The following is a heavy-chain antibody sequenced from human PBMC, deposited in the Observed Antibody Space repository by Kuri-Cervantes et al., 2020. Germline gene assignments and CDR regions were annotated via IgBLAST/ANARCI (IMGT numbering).Heavy chain of an antibody. J-gene: IGHJ4*02. CDR2: ISSSSSTI. CDR3: ARIGYYGSGSLDY. Sequence: GGSLRLSCAASGFTFSSYSMNWVRQAPGKGLEWVSYISSSSSTIYYADSVKGRFTISRDNSKNTLYLQMNSLRAEDTAVYYCARIGYYGSGSLDYWGQGTLVTVSS. V-gene: IGHV3-48*01. CDR1: GFTFSSYS. D-gene: IGHD3-10*01.